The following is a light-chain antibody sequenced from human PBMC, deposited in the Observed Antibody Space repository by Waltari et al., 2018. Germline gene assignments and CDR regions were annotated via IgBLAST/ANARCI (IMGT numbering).Light chain of an antibody. CDR1: QTISTY. Sequence: DIQMTQSPSSLSASVGDRVTITCRASQTISTYLNWYQQKPGKAPKLLIYAASTLQSGVPSTFSGSGSGTDFTLTISSLRPEDFATYYCQQSYSTPRMFGQGTKVEIK. J-gene: IGKJ1*01. V-gene: IGKV1-39*01. CDR2: AAS. CDR3: QQSYSTPRM.